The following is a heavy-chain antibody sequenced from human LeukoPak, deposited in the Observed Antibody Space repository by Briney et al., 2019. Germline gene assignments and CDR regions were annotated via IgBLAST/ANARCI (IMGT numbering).Heavy chain of an antibody. V-gene: IGHV1-24*01. CDR2: FDPEDGET. J-gene: IGHJ3*02. D-gene: IGHD3-16*01. CDR3: ATSGTYGGLYGYVWGSSSDAFDI. CDR1: GYTLTELS. Sequence: GASVKVSCKVSGYTLTELSMHWVRQAPGKGLEWMGGFDPEDGETIYAQKFQGRVTMTEDTSTDTAYMELSSLRSEDTAVYYCATSGTYGGLYGYVWGSSSDAFDIWGQGTMVTVSS.